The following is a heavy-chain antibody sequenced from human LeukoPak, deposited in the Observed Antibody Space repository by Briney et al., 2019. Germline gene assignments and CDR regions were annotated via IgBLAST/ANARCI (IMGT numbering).Heavy chain of an antibody. CDR2: FDPEDGET. J-gene: IGHJ5*02. Sequence: GASVKVSCKVSGYTLAELSMHWVRQAPGKGLEWMGGFDPEDGETIYAQKFQGRVTMTEDTSTDTAYMELSSLRSEDTAVYYCATGVYYDSSGYYNWFDPWGQGTLVTVSS. D-gene: IGHD3-22*01. V-gene: IGHV1-24*01. CDR3: ATGVYYDSSGYYNWFDP. CDR1: GYTLAELS.